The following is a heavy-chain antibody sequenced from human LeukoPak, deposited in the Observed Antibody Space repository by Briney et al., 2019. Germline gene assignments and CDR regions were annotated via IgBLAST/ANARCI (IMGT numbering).Heavy chain of an antibody. J-gene: IGHJ4*02. V-gene: IGHV3-23*01. CDR2: IFGSGGSP. CDR3: GKTTVGYSSGRYPGWPVDY. Sequence: GGSLRLSCAASGFTFNSYAMYWVRQAPGKGLERISGIFGSGGSPHYADSVKGRFTISRDNSQEIVYLQLDSLRVEDTALYYCGKTTVGYSSGRYPGWPVDYWGQGALVTVSS. CDR1: GFTFNSYA. D-gene: IGHD2-15*01.